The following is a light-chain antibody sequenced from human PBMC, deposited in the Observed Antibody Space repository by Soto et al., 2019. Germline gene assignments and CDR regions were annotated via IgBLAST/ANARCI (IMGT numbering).Light chain of an antibody. CDR2: KVS. J-gene: IGKJ1*01. Sequence: DVVMTQSPLSLPVTLGQPASISCRSSQSLIHSDGNTYLNWFQQRPGQSPRRLICKVSDRDSGVPDRFTGSGSGTDFTLKISRVEAEDVGVYYCMQGTHWPWTFGQGTEVAIK. V-gene: IGKV2-30*02. CDR1: QSLIHSDGNTY. CDR3: MQGTHWPWT.